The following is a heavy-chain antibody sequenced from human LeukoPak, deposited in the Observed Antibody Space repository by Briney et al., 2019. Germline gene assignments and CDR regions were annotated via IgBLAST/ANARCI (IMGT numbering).Heavy chain of an antibody. V-gene: IGHV3-23*01. J-gene: IGHJ4*02. CDR2: ISASGGST. Sequence: GGSLRLSCAASGFTFSSYAMNWVRQAPGKGLEWVSGISASGGSTYYADSVKGRFTISRDNSKNTLYLQMNSLRAEDTALYYCAKDDDYVWGSYRCDSWGQGTLITVSS. CDR1: GFTFSSYA. CDR3: AKDDDYVWGSYRCDS. D-gene: IGHD3-16*02.